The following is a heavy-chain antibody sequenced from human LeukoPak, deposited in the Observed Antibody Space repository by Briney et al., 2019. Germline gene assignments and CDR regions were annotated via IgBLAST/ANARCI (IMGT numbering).Heavy chain of an antibody. CDR1: GLTFRSDA. CDR3: AKGHRYYYDNSGYYSDYFDF. CDR2: ISYDGSNK. Sequence: PGCYLRLSGAGTGLTFRSDAMHSVRHAPGTGLEGVAVISYDGSNKYYADSVKGRFTISRDNSKNTLFLQMNSLKAEDTAVYYCAKGHRYYYDNSGYYSDYFDFWGQGTLVTVSS. D-gene: IGHD3-22*01. J-gene: IGHJ4*02. V-gene: IGHV3-30*18.